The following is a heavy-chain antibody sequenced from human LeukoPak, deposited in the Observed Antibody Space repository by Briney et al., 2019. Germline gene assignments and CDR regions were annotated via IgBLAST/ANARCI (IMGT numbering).Heavy chain of an antibody. Sequence: PSETLSLTCTVSGGSISSSSYYWGWIRQPPGKGLEWIGSIYYSGSTYYNPSLKSRVTISVDTSKNQFSLKLSSVTAADTAVYYCARETLPSGYDYNWFDPWGQGTLVTVSS. CDR1: GGSISSSSYY. V-gene: IGHV4-39*02. CDR2: IYYSGST. CDR3: ARETLPSGYDYNWFDP. D-gene: IGHD5-12*01. J-gene: IGHJ5*02.